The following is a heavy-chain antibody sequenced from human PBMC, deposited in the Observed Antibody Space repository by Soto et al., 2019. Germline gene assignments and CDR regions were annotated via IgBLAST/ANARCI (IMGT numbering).Heavy chain of an antibody. J-gene: IGHJ6*02. CDR2: INPNSGGT. D-gene: IGHD2-2*01. V-gene: IGHV1-2*04. CDR1: GYTFTGYY. CDR3: ARVELTPAYYGMDV. Sequence: ASVKVSCKASGYTFTGYYMHWVRQAPGQGLEWMGWINPNSGGTNYAQKFQGWVTMTRDTSISTAYMELSRLRSDDTAVYYCARVELTPAYYGMDVWGQGTTVTGSS.